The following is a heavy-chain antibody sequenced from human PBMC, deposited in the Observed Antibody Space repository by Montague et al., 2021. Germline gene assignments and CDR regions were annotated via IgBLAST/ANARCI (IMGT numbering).Heavy chain of an antibody. D-gene: IGHD6-13*01. J-gene: IGHJ5*02. V-gene: IGHV4-39*07. CDR1: GGSIRSSIYY. CDR2: IYYSGNS. CDR3: ARVFSSWYVGWFDP. Sequence: SETLSLTCTVSGGSIRSSIYYWGWIRQSPGKGLEWIGSIYYSGNSFYQPSLKSRITMAVDTSKNQFSLKLSSVTAADTAIYYCARVFSSWYVGWFDPWGQGTLVTVSS.